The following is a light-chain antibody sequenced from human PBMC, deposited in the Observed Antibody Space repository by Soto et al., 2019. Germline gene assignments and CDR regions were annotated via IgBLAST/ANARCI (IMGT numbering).Light chain of an antibody. CDR3: CSYAGSYYV. CDR1: SSDVGGYNY. CDR2: DVS. J-gene: IGLJ1*01. Sequence: QSALTQPRSVSGSPGQSVTISCTGTSSDVGGYNYVSWYQQHPGKAPKLMTYDVSKRPSGVPDRFSGSKSGNTASLTISGLQDEDEADYYCCSYAGSYYVFGTGTKVTVL. V-gene: IGLV2-11*01.